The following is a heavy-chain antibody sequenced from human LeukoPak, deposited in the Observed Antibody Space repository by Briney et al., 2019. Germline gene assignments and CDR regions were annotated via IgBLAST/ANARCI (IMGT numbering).Heavy chain of an antibody. CDR1: GYTFTGYY. J-gene: IGHJ6*03. Sequence: ASVKVSCKASGYTFTGYYMHWVRQAPGQGLEWMGRINPNSGCTNYEKTFQGRVTTTRDTSISTAYMELSRLRSDDTTFYCCASSRVLGVISYMDVWGKGTTVTVSS. D-gene: IGHD3-10*01. V-gene: IGHV1-2*06. CDR2: INPNSGCT. CDR3: ASSRVLGVISYMDV.